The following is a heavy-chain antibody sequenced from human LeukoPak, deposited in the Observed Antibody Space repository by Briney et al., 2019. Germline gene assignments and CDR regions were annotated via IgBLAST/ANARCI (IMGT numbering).Heavy chain of an antibody. Sequence: PGGSLRLSCAASGFTFSSYSMNWVRQAPGKGLEWVANIKQDGSEKYYVDSVKGRFTISRDNAKNSLYLQMNSLRAEDTAVYYCARGHSGYYFDYWGQGTLVTVSS. D-gene: IGHD5-12*01. CDR1: GFTFSSYS. CDR2: IKQDGSEK. CDR3: ARGHSGYYFDY. J-gene: IGHJ4*02. V-gene: IGHV3-7*04.